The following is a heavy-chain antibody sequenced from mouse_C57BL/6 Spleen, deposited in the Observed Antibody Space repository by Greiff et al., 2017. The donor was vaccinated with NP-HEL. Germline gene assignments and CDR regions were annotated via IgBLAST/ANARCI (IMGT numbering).Heavy chain of an antibody. D-gene: IGHD4-1*01. V-gene: IGHV1-82*01. CDR2: IYPGDGDT. CDR3: ARNWDGDWYFDV. J-gene: IGHJ1*03. CDR1: GYAFSSSW. Sequence: QVHVKQSGPELVKPGASVKISCKASGYAFSSSWMNWVKQRPGKGLEWIGRIYPGDGDTNYNGKFKGKATLTADKSSSTAYMQLSSLTSEDSAVYFCARNWDGDWYFDVWGTGTTVTVSS.